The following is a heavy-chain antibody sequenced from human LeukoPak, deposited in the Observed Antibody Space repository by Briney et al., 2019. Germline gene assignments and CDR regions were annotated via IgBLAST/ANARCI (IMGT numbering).Heavy chain of an antibody. D-gene: IGHD2-15*01. CDR3: ARSSGGSFYNWFDP. V-gene: IGHV1-18*01. Sequence: ASVKVSCKASGYTFTSYGISWVRQAPGQGREWVGWISAYNGNTNYAQKLQGRVTMTTDTSTSTAYMELRSLRSDDTAVYYCARSSGGSFYNWFDPWGQGTLVTVSS. CDR2: ISAYNGNT. J-gene: IGHJ5*02. CDR1: GYTFTSYG.